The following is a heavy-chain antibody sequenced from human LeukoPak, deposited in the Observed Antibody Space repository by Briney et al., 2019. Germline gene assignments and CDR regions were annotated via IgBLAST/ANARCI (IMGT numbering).Heavy chain of an antibody. D-gene: IGHD5-12*01. J-gene: IGHJ5*02. CDR1: GYSISSGYY. Sequence: SETLSLTCTVSGYSISSGYYWGWIRQPPGKGLEWIGSIYHSGSTYYNPSLKSRVTISVDTSKNQFSLKLSSVTAADTAVYYCARDLRSGYSGYVNWFDPWGQGTLVTVSS. V-gene: IGHV4-38-2*02. CDR3: ARDLRSGYSGYVNWFDP. CDR2: IYHSGST.